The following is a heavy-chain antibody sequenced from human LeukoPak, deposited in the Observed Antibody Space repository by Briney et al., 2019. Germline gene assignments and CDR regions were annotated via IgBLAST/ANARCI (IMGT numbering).Heavy chain of an antibody. CDR2: IYYSGST. CDR3: ARPGTSGYSGYGGWYFGY. CDR1: GGSISSSSYY. Sequence: SETLSLTCTVSGGSISSSSYYWGWICQPPGKGLEWIGSIYYSGSTYYNPSLKSRVTISVDTSKNQFSLKLSSVTAADTAVYYCARPGTSGYSGYGGWYFGYWGQGTLVIVSS. V-gene: IGHV4-39*07. J-gene: IGHJ4*02. D-gene: IGHD5-12*01.